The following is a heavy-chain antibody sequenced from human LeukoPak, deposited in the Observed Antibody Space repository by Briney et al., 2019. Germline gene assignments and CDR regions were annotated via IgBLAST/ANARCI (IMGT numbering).Heavy chain of an antibody. CDR3: AKDVSWNWFVP. J-gene: IGHJ5*02. CDR1: GFTFSTYA. CDR2: ISYDGSNK. D-gene: IGHD5/OR15-5a*01. V-gene: IGHV3-30*18. Sequence: GGSLRLSCAASGFTFSTYAMHWVRQAPGKGLEWVAVISYDGSNKYYADYVKGRFTISRDNSQKTLYLQMNTLRPEDTAVYYCAKDVSWNWFVPWGQGTRVTVSS.